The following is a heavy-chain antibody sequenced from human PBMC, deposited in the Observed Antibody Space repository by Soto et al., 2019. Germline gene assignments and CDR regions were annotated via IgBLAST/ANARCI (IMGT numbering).Heavy chain of an antibody. CDR1: GFTFDDYA. CDR3: ARGDGDYYDGNGYLGRH. Sequence: AGGSLRLSCAAPGFTFDDYAMHWVRQAPGKGLEWVSGISWNSGSIGYADSVKGRLTISRDNARNTLYLQMNSLRAEDTAAYFCARGDGDYYDGNGYLGRHWGQGTLVTVSS. J-gene: IGHJ4*02. CDR2: ISWNSGSI. V-gene: IGHV3-9*01. D-gene: IGHD3-22*01.